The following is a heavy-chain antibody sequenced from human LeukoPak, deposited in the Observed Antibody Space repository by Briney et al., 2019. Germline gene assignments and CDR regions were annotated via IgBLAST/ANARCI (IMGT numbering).Heavy chain of an antibody. Sequence: SETLSLTCAVYGGSFSGHYSSWIRQPPGKGLEWIGEINHSGSTNYNPSLKSRVTISVDTSKNQFSLKLSSVTAADTAVYYCAREVNYYGSGSYYGWNYWGQGTLVTVSS. CDR1: GGSFSGHY. J-gene: IGHJ4*02. D-gene: IGHD3-10*01. CDR3: AREVNYYGSGSYYGWNY. V-gene: IGHV4-34*01. CDR2: INHSGST.